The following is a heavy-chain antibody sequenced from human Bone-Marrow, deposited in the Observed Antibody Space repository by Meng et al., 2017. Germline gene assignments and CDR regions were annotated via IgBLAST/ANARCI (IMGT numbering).Heavy chain of an antibody. D-gene: IGHD2-2*01. Sequence: SETLSLTCTVSGGSISSSSYYWGWIRQPPGKGLEWIGSIYYSGSTYYNPSLKSRVTISVDTSKNQFSLKLSSVTAADTAVYYCAREVLEDIVVVPAANRHRIRSYGMDVWGQGTTVTVSS. CDR1: GGSISSSSYY. J-gene: IGHJ6*02. V-gene: IGHV4-39*07. CDR3: AREVLEDIVVVPAANRHRIRSYGMDV. CDR2: IYYSGST.